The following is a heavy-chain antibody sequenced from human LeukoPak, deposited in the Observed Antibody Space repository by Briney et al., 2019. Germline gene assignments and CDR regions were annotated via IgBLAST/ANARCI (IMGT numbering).Heavy chain of an antibody. Sequence: PGGSLRLSCAASGFTFSSYSMNWVRQAPGKGLEWVSSISRSSTHIYDADSVKGRFTISRDNAKSSLYLQMDSLGAEDTAVYYCARADDSSGWYYNGMDVWGQGTTVTVSS. CDR1: GFTFSSYS. CDR3: ARADDSSGWYYNGMDV. CDR2: ISRSSTHI. D-gene: IGHD3-22*01. V-gene: IGHV3-21*01. J-gene: IGHJ6*02.